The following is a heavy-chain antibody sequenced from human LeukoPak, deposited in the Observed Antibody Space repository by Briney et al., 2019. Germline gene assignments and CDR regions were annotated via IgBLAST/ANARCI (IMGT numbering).Heavy chain of an antibody. CDR3: ARDKIAAAGTDYYYGMDV. Sequence: GGSLRLSCAASGFTFSSYNMNWVRQAPGKGLEWVSSISSSSSYIYYAHSVKGRFTISRDNAKNSLYLQMNSLRAEDTAVYYCARDKIAAAGTDYYYGMDVWGQGTTVTVSS. V-gene: IGHV3-21*01. D-gene: IGHD6-13*01. CDR2: ISSSSSYI. CDR1: GFTFSSYN. J-gene: IGHJ6*02.